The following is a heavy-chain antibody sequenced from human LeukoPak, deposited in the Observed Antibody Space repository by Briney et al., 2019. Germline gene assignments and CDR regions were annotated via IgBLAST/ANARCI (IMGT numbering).Heavy chain of an antibody. CDR2: IIPIFGTA. Sequence: ASVKVSCKASGYTFTSYAISWVRQAPGQGLEWMGGIIPIFGTANYAQKFQGRVTITADKSTSTAYMELSSLRSEDTAVYYCARDRRIMYSRGTLVAFDIWGQGTMVTVSS. CDR3: ARDRRIMYSRGTLVAFDI. CDR1: GYTFTSYA. J-gene: IGHJ3*02. D-gene: IGHD6-13*01. V-gene: IGHV1-69*06.